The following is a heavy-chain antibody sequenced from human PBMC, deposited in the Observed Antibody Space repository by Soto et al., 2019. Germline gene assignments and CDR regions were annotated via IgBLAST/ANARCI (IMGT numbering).Heavy chain of an antibody. V-gene: IGHV4-59*01. J-gene: IGHJ4*02. D-gene: IGHD6-19*01. CDR2: IFYAGTT. Sequence: PSETLSLTCTVSGGSIIGFYWSWMRQPPGKGLEWIGYIFYAGTTLYTPSLKSRVTISVDTSKNQFSLKLSSVTAADTAVYYCARSVAVPGAHIDYWGQGTQVTSPQ. CDR1: GGSIIGFY. CDR3: ARSVAVPGAHIDY.